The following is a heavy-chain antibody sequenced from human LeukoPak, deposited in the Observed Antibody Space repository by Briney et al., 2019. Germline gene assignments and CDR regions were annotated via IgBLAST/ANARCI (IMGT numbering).Heavy chain of an antibody. V-gene: IGHV4-38-2*01. CDR3: ASKRLASDAFDI. J-gene: IGHJ3*02. CDR1: GYSLSGGYY. D-gene: IGHD1-26*01. Sequence: SETLSLTCAVSGYSLSGGYYWGWIRQPPGKGLEWIGRIYHSGSTYYNPSLKSRVTISVDTSKNQFSLKLSSVTAADTAVYYCASKRLASDAFDIWGQGTMVTVSS. CDR2: IYHSGST.